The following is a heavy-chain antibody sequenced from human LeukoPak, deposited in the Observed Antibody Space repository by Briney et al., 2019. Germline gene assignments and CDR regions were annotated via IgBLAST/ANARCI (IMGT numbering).Heavy chain of an antibody. D-gene: IGHD5-24*01. CDR1: GFTFSSYS. J-gene: IGHJ4*02. V-gene: IGHV3-21*01. CDR2: ISSSSSYI. Sequence: GGSLRLSCAASGFTFSSYSMNWVRQAPGKGLEWVSSISSSSSYIYYADSVKGRFTISRDNAKNSLYLQMNSLRAEDTAVYYCATLEMATIHFDYWGQGTLVTVSS. CDR3: ATLEMATIHFDY.